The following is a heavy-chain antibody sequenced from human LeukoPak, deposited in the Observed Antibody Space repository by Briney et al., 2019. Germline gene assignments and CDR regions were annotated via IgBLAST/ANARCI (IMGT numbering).Heavy chain of an antibody. CDR3: AKYQDCSSTSCYGAGAYYYYYMDV. V-gene: IGHV3-23*01. D-gene: IGHD2-2*01. J-gene: IGHJ6*03. CDR1: GFTVSSNY. Sequence: PGGSLRLSCAASGFTVSSNYMSWVRQAPGKGLEWVSAISGSGGSTYYADSVKGRFTISRDNSKNTLYLQMNSLRAEDTAVYYCAKYQDCSSTSCYGAGAYYYYYMDVWGKGTTVTISS. CDR2: ISGSGGST.